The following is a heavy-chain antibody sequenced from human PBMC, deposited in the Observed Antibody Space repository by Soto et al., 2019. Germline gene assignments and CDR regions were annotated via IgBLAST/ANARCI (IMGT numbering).Heavy chain of an antibody. V-gene: IGHV3-7*03. Sequence: GVSLILCYAAAGVKFNEYWMTWVRQTPGKGLEWVATIKHDGSEKSNLDSVEGRFTISRDNARNSLSLQMNSLTAADTAVYFCARVNATLYRHYYFDYWGQGTPVPVSS. D-gene: IGHD3-16*01. CDR1: GVKFNEYW. CDR3: ARVNATLYRHYYFDY. J-gene: IGHJ4*02. CDR2: IKHDGSEK.